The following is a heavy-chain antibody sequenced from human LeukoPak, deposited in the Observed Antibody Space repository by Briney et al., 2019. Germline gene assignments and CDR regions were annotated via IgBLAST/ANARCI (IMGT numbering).Heavy chain of an antibody. CDR3: AKEIVFLFGDP. CDR1: GFTFSSYA. D-gene: IGHD2/OR15-2a*01. J-gene: IGHJ5*02. CDR2: IVSDGYKA. Sequence: GGSLRLPCAASGFTFSSYAMSWVRQAPGKGLEWVATIVSDGYKAYYAGSVKGRFAISRDNSQNTVHLQMNSLRAEDTATYYCAKEIVFLFGDPWGQGALVTVSS. V-gene: IGHV3-23*01.